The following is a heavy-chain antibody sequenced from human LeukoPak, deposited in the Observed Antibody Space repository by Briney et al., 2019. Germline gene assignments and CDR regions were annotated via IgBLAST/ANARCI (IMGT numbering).Heavy chain of an antibody. CDR2: IRYDGSNK. V-gene: IGHV3-30*02. Sequence: PGGSLRLSCAASGFTVSSNYMSWVRQAPGKGLEWVAFIRYDGSNKYYADSVKGRFTISRDNSKNTLYLQMNSLRAEDTAVYYCAKRHAYSSSDWGQGTLVTVSS. J-gene: IGHJ4*02. D-gene: IGHD6-6*01. CDR3: AKRHAYSSSD. CDR1: GFTVSSNY.